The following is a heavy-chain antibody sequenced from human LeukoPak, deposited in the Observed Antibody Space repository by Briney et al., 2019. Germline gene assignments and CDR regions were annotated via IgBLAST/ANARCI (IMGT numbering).Heavy chain of an antibody. CDR2: ISYNGRT. CDR3: VRDRSGTYHSFDV. Sequence: PSETLSLICSVFGGSIGSSFWNWIRLSPGKGLEWIGYISYNGRTNYSPSLKSRVIISIDTSKNQLSLNLTSVTAADTALYYCVRDRSGTYHSFDVWGQETMVRVSA. CDR1: GGSIGSSF. D-gene: IGHD1-26*01. J-gene: IGHJ3*01. V-gene: IGHV4-59*13.